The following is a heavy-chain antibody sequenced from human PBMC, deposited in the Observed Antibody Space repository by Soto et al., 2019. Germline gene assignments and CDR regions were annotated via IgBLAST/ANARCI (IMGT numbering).Heavy chain of an antibody. J-gene: IGHJ5*02. Sequence: SETLSLTCTVSGDSISRYYWSWIRQPPGKGLEWIGYIYYSGSTNYNPSLKSRVTISVDTSKNQFSLKLSSVTAADTAVYYCARDLTGGIAWFDPWGQGTLVTVSS. CDR1: GDSISRYY. D-gene: IGHD6-13*01. CDR2: IYYSGST. CDR3: ARDLTGGIAWFDP. V-gene: IGHV4-59*01.